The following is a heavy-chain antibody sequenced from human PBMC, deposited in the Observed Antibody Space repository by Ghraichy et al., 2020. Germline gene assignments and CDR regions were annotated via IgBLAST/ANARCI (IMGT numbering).Heavy chain of an antibody. CDR2: IYHSGST. Sequence: SCAVSGGSISSGGYSWSWIQQPPGKGLEWIGYIYHSGSTYYNPSLKSRVTISVDRSKNQFSLKLSSVTAADTAVYYCARVPAYYYGSGSYYEPHFDYWGQGTLVTVSS. V-gene: IGHV4-30-2*01. D-gene: IGHD3-10*01. J-gene: IGHJ4*02. CDR1: GGSISSGGYS. CDR3: ARVPAYYYGSGSYYEPHFDY.